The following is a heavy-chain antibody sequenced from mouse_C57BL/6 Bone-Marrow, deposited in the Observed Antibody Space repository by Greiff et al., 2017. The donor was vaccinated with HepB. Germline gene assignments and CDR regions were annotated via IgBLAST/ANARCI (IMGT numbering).Heavy chain of an antibody. V-gene: IGHV1-26*01. CDR2: INPNNGGT. J-gene: IGHJ4*01. D-gene: IGHD2-4*01. CDR1: GYTFTDYY. Sequence: VQLQQSGPELVKPGASVKISCKASGYTFTDYYMNWVKQSHGKSLEWIGDINPNNGGTSYNQKFKGKATLTVDKSSSTAYMELRSLTSEDSAVYYCATSIYYDYDGDYYAMDYWGQGTSVTVSS. CDR3: ATSIYYDYDGDYYAMDY.